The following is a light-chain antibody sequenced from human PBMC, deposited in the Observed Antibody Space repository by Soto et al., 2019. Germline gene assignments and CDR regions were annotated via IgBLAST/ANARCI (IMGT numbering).Light chain of an antibody. CDR1: QSINTW. Sequence: DIQMTQSPSTLSASVGDRVTITCRASQSINTWLAWYQQKPGKAPKLLIYKASTLKSGVPSRFSGSGSGTEFSLTISSLQPDDFGTYYCQEYNSYTGTFGPGTKVDIK. CDR2: KAS. V-gene: IGKV1-5*03. J-gene: IGKJ1*01. CDR3: QEYNSYTGT.